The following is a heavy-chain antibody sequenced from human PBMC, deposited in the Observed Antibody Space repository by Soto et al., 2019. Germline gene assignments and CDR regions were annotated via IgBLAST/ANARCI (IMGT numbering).Heavy chain of an antibody. J-gene: IGHJ4*02. Sequence: ASVKVSCKASGYTFTSYDINWVRQATGQGLEWMGWTNPNSGNTGYAQEFQGRVTMTRNTSISTAYMDLSSLRSDDTAVYYCARERAAAGFDYWGQGTLVTSPQ. CDR1: GYTFTSYD. D-gene: IGHD6-13*01. V-gene: IGHV1-8*01. CDR2: TNPNSGNT. CDR3: ARERAAAGFDY.